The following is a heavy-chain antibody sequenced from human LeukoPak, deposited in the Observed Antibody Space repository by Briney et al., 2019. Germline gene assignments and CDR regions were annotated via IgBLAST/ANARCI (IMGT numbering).Heavy chain of an antibody. CDR3: ERDKSSDYYGSGSTNWFDP. CDR2: INPNSGGR. CDR1: GYTFTGYY. D-gene: IGHD3-10*01. V-gene: IGHV1-2*02. J-gene: IGHJ5*02. Sequence: ASVKVSCKASGYTFTGYYMHWVRQAPGQGLEWMGWINPNSGGRNYAQKFQGRVTMTRDTSISTAYMALSRLRSDDTAVYYCERDKSSDYYGSGSTNWFDPWGQGTLVTVSS.